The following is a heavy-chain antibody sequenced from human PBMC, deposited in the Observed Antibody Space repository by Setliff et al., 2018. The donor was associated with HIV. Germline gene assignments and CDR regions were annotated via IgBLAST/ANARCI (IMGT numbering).Heavy chain of an antibody. CDR3: ARGVNPTYYDFWSGNYMRKYYYYYMDV. CDR2: INQSGST. CDR1: GRSLSGYY. Sequence: SETLSLTCAVYGRSLSGYYWSWIRQPPGKGLEWIGEINQSGSTNYNPSLKSRVTISVDTSKNQFSLKLSSVTAADTAVYYCARGVNPTYYDFWSGNYMRKYYYYYMDVRGKGTTVTVSS. J-gene: IGHJ6*03. V-gene: IGHV4-34*01. D-gene: IGHD3-3*01.